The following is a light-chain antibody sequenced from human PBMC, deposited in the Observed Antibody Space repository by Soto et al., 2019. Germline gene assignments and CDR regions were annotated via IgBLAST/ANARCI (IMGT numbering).Light chain of an antibody. CDR2: QDT. CDR1: KLGDKY. J-gene: IGLJ2*01. Sequence: SYELTQPPSVSVSPGQTASITCSGNKLGDKYVCWYQQKPGQSPVLVIYQDTKRPSGIPERFSGSNSGNTATLTISGTQAMDEADYYCQAWDSSTVVFGGGTKVTVL. CDR3: QAWDSSTVV. V-gene: IGLV3-1*01.